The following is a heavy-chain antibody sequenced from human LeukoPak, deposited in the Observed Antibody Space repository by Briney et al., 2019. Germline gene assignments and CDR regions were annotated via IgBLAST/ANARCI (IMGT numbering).Heavy chain of an antibody. D-gene: IGHD5-12*01. V-gene: IGHV3-30*04. J-gene: IGHJ4*02. Sequence: PGGSLRLSCAASGFTFSSYAMHWVRQAPGKGLEWVAVISYDGSNKYYADSVKGRFTISRDNSKNTLYLQMNGLRAEDTAVYYCASRRGYSGYEECWGQGTLVTVSS. CDR1: GFTFSSYA. CDR3: ASRRGYSGYEEC. CDR2: ISYDGSNK.